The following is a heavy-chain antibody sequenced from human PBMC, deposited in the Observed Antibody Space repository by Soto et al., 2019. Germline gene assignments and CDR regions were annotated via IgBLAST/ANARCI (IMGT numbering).Heavy chain of an antibody. D-gene: IGHD2-15*01. CDR2: INHSGST. J-gene: IGHJ4*02. V-gene: IGHV4-34*01. CDR3: ARVTVVVVAATYFDY. CDR1: GGSFSGYY. Sequence: SETLSLTCAVYGGSFSGYYWSWIRQPPGKGLEWIGEINHSGSTNYNPSLKSRVTISVDTSKNQFSLKLSSVTAADTAVYYCARVTVVVVAATYFDYWGQGTLVTVSS.